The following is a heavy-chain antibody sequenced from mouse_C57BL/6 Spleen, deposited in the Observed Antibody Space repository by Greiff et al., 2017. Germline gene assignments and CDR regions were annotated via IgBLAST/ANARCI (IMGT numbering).Heavy chain of an antibody. D-gene: IGHD1-1*01. J-gene: IGHJ2*01. CDR1: GYTFTDYE. V-gene: IGHV1-15*01. Sequence: VQLQHSGAELVRPGASVTLSCKASGYTFTDYEMHWVKQTPVHGLEWIGAIDPETGGTAYNQKFKGKAILTADKSSSTAYMELRSLTSEDSAVYYCTTYYGSSHYFDYWGQGTTLTVSS. CDR3: TTYYGSSHYFDY. CDR2: IDPETGGT.